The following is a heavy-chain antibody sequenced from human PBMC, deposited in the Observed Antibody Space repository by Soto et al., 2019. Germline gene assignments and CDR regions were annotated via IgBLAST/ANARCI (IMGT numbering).Heavy chain of an antibody. J-gene: IGHJ4*02. CDR2: ISDSGGST. D-gene: IGHD2-2*02. Sequence: GGSLRLSCAASGFTFSSYGMSWVRQAPGKGLEWVSAISDSGGSTYYTDSVKGRFTISRDNSKNTLYLQMNSLRAEDTAIYYCAKDEGRIPVNWGQGTLVTVSS. V-gene: IGHV3-23*01. CDR3: AKDEGRIPVN. CDR1: GFTFSSYG.